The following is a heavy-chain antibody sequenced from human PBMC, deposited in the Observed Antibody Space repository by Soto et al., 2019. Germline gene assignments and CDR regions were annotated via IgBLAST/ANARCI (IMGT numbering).Heavy chain of an antibody. Sequence: EGSLRLSCAASAFTFGGYAMRRVRHTPRTGLEWVSAIRGSGGSIYYADSVKGRLTISRDNPKKTLYLQRNSRRAEDTAVYYCAASGAYSSGWYIPANYWGQGTLVTVSS. V-gene: IGHV3-23*01. CDR2: IRGSGGSI. J-gene: IGHJ4*02. CDR1: AFTFGGYA. CDR3: AASGAYSSGWYIPANY. D-gene: IGHD6-19*01.